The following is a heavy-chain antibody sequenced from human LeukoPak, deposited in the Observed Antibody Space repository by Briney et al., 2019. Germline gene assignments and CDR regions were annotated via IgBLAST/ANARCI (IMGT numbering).Heavy chain of an antibody. Sequence: PSETLSLTCAVYGGSFSGYYWSWIRQPPGKGLEWIGEINHSGSTSYNPSLKSRVTISVDTSKNQFSLKLSSVTAADTAVYYCARGYYDRSGYSNPFDYWGQGTLVTVSS. CDR3: ARGYYDRSGYSNPFDY. CDR1: GGSFSGYY. V-gene: IGHV4-34*01. CDR2: INHSGST. J-gene: IGHJ4*02. D-gene: IGHD3-22*01.